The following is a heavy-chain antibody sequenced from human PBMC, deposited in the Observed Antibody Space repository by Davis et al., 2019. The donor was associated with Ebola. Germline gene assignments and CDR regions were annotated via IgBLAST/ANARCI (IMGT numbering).Heavy chain of an antibody. Sequence: GESLKISCAASGFTFSSYSMNWVRQAPGKGLEWVSSISSSSSYIYYADSVKGRFTISRDNAKNSLYLQMNSLRAEDTALYYCAKDIRRRGVIIDYFDYWGQGTLVTVSS. J-gene: IGHJ4*02. V-gene: IGHV3-21*04. CDR3: AKDIRRRGVIIDYFDY. CDR1: GFTFSSYS. CDR2: ISSSSSYI. D-gene: IGHD3-10*01.